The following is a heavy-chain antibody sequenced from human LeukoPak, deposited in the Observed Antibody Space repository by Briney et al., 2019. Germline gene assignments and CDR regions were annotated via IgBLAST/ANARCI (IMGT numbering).Heavy chain of an antibody. CDR1: GGTFSSYA. Sequence: GASVKVSCKASGGTFSSYAISWVRQAPGQGLEWMGRIIPILGIANYAQKFQGRVTITADKSTSTAYMELSSLRSEDTAVYYCANAYCGGDCYSYDAFDIWGQGTMVTVSS. D-gene: IGHD2-21*02. CDR2: IIPILGIA. CDR3: ANAYCGGDCYSYDAFDI. V-gene: IGHV1-69*04. J-gene: IGHJ3*02.